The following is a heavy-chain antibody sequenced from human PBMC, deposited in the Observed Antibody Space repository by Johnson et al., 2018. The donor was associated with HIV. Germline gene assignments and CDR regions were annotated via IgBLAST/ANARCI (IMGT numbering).Heavy chain of an antibody. D-gene: IGHD4-11*01. V-gene: IGHV3-20*04. J-gene: IGHJ3*02. CDR3: ARVGYSNYGGGAFDI. CDR2: INWNGGST. Sequence: EKLVESGGGLVQPGGSLRLSCAASGFTFSSYAMSWVRQAPGKGLEWVSGINWNGGSTGYADSVKGRFTISRDNAKNSLYLQMNSLRAEDTALYYCARVGYSNYGGGAFDIWGQGTMVTVSS. CDR1: GFTFSSYA.